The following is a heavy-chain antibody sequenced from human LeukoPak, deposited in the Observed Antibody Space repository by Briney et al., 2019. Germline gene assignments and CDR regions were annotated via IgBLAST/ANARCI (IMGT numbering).Heavy chain of an antibody. V-gene: IGHV4-39*01. CDR3: ARGIWNDYYFDY. J-gene: IGHJ4*02. Sequence: PSETLSLTCTVSGGSISSWSYYWSWIRQPPGKGLEWIGSFSDSGSTYYNPSLDSRVTMSVDTSKKQFSLRLSSVTAADTAVYYCARGIWNDYYFDYWGQRTPVTVSS. CDR2: FSDSGST. CDR1: GGSISSWSYY. D-gene: IGHD1-1*01.